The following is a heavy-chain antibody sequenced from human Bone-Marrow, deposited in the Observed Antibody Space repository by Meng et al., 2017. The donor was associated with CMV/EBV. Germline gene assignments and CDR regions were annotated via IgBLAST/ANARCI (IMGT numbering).Heavy chain of an antibody. CDR3: ARGRLIAARRANWFHP. CDR2: INPNSGGT. D-gene: IGHD6-6*01. V-gene: IGHV1-2*02. CDR1: GYTFTGYY. Sequence: ASVKVSCKASGYTFTGYYMHWVRQAPGQGLEWMGWINPNSGGTNYAQKFQGRVTMTRDTSISTAYMELSRLRSDDTAVYYCARGRLIAARRANWFHPWGQGTLVTVSS. J-gene: IGHJ5*02.